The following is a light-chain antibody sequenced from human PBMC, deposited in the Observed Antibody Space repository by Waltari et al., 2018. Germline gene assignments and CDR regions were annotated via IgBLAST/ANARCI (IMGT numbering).Light chain of an antibody. CDR3: QQYGRSPLP. Sequence: EILLTQTLGTVSLSAPERATLSCSASQSLRNNFLVWYHQKPGQAPRILIYDASRRATGIPDRFSGSGSGTDFTLTISRLEPEDFAVYFCQQYGRSPLPFGGGTKVEIK. J-gene: IGKJ4*01. CDR1: QSLRNNF. V-gene: IGKV3-20*01. CDR2: DAS.